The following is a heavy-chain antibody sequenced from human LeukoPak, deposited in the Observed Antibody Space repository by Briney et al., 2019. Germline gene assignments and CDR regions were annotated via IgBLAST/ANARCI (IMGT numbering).Heavy chain of an antibody. CDR2: IYPGDSDT. CDR1: GYSFTSYW. CDR3: ARRAGSYYESSGYYYFDY. V-gene: IGHV5-51*01. Sequence: GESLKISCKGSGYSFTSYWIGSVRQMPGKGLEWMGLIYPGDSDTRYSPSFQGQVTISADKSINTAYLQWSSLKASDTAMYYCARRAGSYYESSGYYYFDYWGQGTLVTVSS. D-gene: IGHD3-22*01. J-gene: IGHJ4*02.